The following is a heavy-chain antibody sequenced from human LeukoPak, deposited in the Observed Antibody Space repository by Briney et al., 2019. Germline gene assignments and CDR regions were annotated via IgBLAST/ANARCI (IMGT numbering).Heavy chain of an antibody. V-gene: IGHV4-34*01. CDR1: GGSFSGYY. Sequence: SETLSLTCAVYGGSFSGYYWSWIRQPPGKGLEWIGEINHGGSTNYNPSLKSRVTISVDTSKNQFSLKLSSVTAADTAVYYCARGPRQSGYSSGWYYYYYGMDVWGQGTTVTVSS. CDR3: ARGPRQSGYSSGWYYYYYGMDV. J-gene: IGHJ6*02. D-gene: IGHD6-19*01. CDR2: INHGGST.